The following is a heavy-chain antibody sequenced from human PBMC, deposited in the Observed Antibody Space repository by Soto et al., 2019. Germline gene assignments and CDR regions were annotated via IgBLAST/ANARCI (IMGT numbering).Heavy chain of an antibody. CDR3: AKDSSSDDVLTAYLAY. Sequence: GGSLRLSCAASGFTFSSYGMHWVRQAPGKGLEWVAVISYDGSNKYFADSVKGRFTISRDNSKNTLYLQMHSLRAEDTAVYYCAKDSSSDDVLTAYLAYWGQGT. D-gene: IGHD3-9*01. V-gene: IGHV3-30*18. J-gene: IGHJ4*02. CDR1: GFTFSSYG. CDR2: ISYDGSNK.